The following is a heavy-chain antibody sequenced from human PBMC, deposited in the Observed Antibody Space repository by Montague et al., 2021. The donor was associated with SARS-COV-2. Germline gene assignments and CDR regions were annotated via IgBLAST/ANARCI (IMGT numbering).Heavy chain of an antibody. D-gene: IGHD3-22*01. V-gene: IGHV3-74*01. Sequence: SLRLSCAASGFPFSSYWMHWVRQAPGKGLVWVSIINTDGRNANYADSVKGRFTISRDNAKNTLYLQMNSLRAEDTAVYYCARDSDETNYYDFFDPWGQGTLVTVSS. CDR3: ARDSDETNYYDFFDP. J-gene: IGHJ5*02. CDR2: INTDGRNA. CDR1: GFPFSSYW.